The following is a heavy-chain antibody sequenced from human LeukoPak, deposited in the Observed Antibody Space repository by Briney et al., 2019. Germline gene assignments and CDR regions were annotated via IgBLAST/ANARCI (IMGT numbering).Heavy chain of an antibody. Sequence: SETLSLTCAVSGGSISSGDYYWSWIRQPPGKGLEWIGYIYYSGSTYYNPSLKSRVTISVDTSKNQFSLKLSSVTAADTAVYYCARDPVLGYCSSTSCYSDAFDIWGQGTMVTVSS. CDR1: GGSISSGDYY. CDR3: ARDPVLGYCSSTSCYSDAFDI. V-gene: IGHV4-30-4*08. D-gene: IGHD2-2*01. J-gene: IGHJ3*02. CDR2: IYYSGST.